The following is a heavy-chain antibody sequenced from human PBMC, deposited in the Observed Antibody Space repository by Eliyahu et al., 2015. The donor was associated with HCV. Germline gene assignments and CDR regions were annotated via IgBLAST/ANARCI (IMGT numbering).Heavy chain of an antibody. CDR2: ISDDSRRV. D-gene: IGHD3/OR15-3a*01. Sequence: PGKGLEWVSYISDDSRRVFYGDSVKGRFTISRDNAKDSLYLQMNSLRDADTAVYYCTRDSDWASDYWGQGTLVIVSS. V-gene: IGHV3-48*02. CDR3: TRDSDWASDY. J-gene: IGHJ4*02.